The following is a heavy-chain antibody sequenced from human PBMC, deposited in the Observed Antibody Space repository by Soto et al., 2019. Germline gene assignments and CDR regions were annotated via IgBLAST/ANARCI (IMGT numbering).Heavy chain of an antibody. Sequence: GGSLRLSCAASGFTFSDYAMSLVRQAPGKGLEWVSGISGSGGSTDYADSVKGRFTISRDNSKNTLYLQMNSLRAEDTAVYYCAKTVTAIRYFDYWGQGTLVTVSS. CDR3: AKTVTAIRYFDY. J-gene: IGHJ4*02. V-gene: IGHV3-23*01. CDR2: ISGSGGST. CDR1: GFTFSDYA. D-gene: IGHD2-21*02.